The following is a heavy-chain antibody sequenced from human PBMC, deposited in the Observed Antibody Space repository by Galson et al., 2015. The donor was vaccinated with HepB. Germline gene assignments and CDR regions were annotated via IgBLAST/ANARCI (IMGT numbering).Heavy chain of an antibody. V-gene: IGHV3-7*01. J-gene: IGHJ6*02. CDR1: GFSFSKYW. D-gene: IGHD2-21*01. CDR3: ASHFLRDYFGGSGELYGMDV. Sequence: SLRLSCAASGFSFSKYWMTWVRQAPGKGLEWVANIKHDGSEKYYVDSVKGRFTISRDNAKNSLYLQMNSLRVEDTAVYYCASHFLRDYFGGSGELYGMDVWGQGTTVTVSS. CDR2: IKHDGSEK.